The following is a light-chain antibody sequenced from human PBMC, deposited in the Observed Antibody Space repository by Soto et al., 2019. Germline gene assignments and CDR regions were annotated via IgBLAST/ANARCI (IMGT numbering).Light chain of an antibody. V-gene: IGKV3-20*01. CDR2: GAS. J-gene: IGKJ4*01. CDR3: QQYGSSPLT. Sequence: EIVLTQSPGTLSLSPGERATLSCRASQSVSSSYLAWYQQKPGQAPRLLIYGASSRATGIPDRFSGSGPGTDFTLTISRLEPEDFAVYYCQQYGSSPLTFGGGTKV. CDR1: QSVSSSY.